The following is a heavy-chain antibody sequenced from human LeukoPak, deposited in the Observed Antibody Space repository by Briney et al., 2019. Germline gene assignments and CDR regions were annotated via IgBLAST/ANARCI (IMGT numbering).Heavy chain of an antibody. Sequence: GGSLRLSCAASGFTFSIYGMHWVRQAPGKGLEWVAYIRYDSTRKNYADSVKGRFTISRDNSKNTLYLQMNSLRVDDTAAYYCAKKIEGDIDYFDYWGQGTLVTVSS. J-gene: IGHJ4*02. CDR1: GFTFSIYG. V-gene: IGHV3-30*02. CDR2: IRYDSTRK. D-gene: IGHD2-15*01. CDR3: AKKIEGDIDYFDY.